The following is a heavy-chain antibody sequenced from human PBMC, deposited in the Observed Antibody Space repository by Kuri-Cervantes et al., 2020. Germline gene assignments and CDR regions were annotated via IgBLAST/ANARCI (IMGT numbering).Heavy chain of an antibody. V-gene: IGHV3-23*01. J-gene: IGHJ4*02. CDR1: GFTFSSYS. CDR2: ISGSGGST. D-gene: IGHD3-10*01. Sequence: GGSLRLSCAASGFTFSSYSMNWVRQAPGKGLEWVSAISGSGGSTYYADSVKGRFTISRDNSKNTLYLQMNSLRAEDTAVYYCYGSGSYETSKIDYWGQGTLVTVSS. CDR3: YGSGSYETSKIDY.